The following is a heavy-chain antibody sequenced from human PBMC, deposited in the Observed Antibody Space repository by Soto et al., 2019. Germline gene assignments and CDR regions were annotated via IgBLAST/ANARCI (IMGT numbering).Heavy chain of an antibody. CDR1: GFPVSSNY. CDR3: ARGPGGGFVDY. V-gene: IGHV3-53*04. Sequence: PGGSLRLSCAASGFPVSSNYMSWVRQAPGKGLEWVSVIYSGGSTYYADSVKGRFTISRHNSKNTLYLQMNSLRAEDTAVYYCARGPGGGFVDYWGQGTLVTVSS. J-gene: IGHJ4*02. CDR2: IYSGGST. D-gene: IGHD2-15*01.